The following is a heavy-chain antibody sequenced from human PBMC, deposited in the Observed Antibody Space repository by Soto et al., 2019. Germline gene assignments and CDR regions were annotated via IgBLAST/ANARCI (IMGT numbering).Heavy chain of an antibody. CDR2: IIPVFGTA. D-gene: IGHD3-10*02. V-gene: IGHV1-69*13. Sequence: GASVKVSCKASGGTFSSYAISWVRQAPGQGLEWMGGIIPVFGTADYAQKFQGRVTITADESTSTAYKEKSSLRSEDTAVFYCAIHYVCSGSSSRVGYYYYGMDVWGQGTTVTVSS. J-gene: IGHJ6*02. CDR1: GGTFSSYA. CDR3: AIHYVCSGSSSRVGYYYYGMDV.